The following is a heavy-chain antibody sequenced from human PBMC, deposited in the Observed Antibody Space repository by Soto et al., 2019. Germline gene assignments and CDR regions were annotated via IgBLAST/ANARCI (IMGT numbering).Heavy chain of an antibody. CDR2: IYYSGST. CDR1: GGSISSYY. J-gene: IGHJ4*02. CDR3: AGGRVAAAGNFDY. V-gene: IGHV4-59*08. D-gene: IGHD6-13*01. Sequence: LSLTCTVSGGSISSYYWSWIRQPPGKGLEWIGYIYYSGSTNYNPSLKSRVTISVDTSKNQFSLKLSSVTAADTAVYYCAGGRVAAAGNFDYWGEGTLVTVS.